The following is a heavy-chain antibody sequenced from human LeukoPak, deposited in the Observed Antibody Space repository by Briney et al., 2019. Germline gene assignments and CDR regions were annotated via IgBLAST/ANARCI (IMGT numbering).Heavy chain of an antibody. CDR3: ATSTYYGYVGDAFDI. Sequence: PSETLSLTCTVSGGSISSSSYYWGWIRQPPGKGLEWIGSIYYSGSTYYNPSLKSRVTISVDTSKNQFSLKLSSVTAADTAVYYCATSTYYGYVGDAFDIWGQGTMVTVSS. CDR2: IYYSGST. CDR1: GGSISSSSYY. V-gene: IGHV4-39*07. J-gene: IGHJ3*02. D-gene: IGHD3-10*01.